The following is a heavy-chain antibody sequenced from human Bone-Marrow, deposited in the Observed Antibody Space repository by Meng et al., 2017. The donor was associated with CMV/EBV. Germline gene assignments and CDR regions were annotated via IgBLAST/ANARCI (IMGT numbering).Heavy chain of an antibody. V-gene: IGHV3-20*04. D-gene: IGHD2-2*01. CDR3: ARGGYCSSISCYAGAGDYYGMDV. CDR2: INWSGVRT. CDR1: GFTFSSYS. J-gene: IGHJ6*02. Sequence: GESLKISCAASGFTFSSYSMNWVRQAPGKGLEWVSGINWSGVRTGYADSVKGRFTISRDNAKNSLYLQMNSLRAEDTALYYCARGGYCSSISCYAGAGDYYGMDVWGQGTTVTVSS.